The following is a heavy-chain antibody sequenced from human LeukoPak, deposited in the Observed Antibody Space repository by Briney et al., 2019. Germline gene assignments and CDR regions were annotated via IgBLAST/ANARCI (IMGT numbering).Heavy chain of an antibody. CDR2: IYYSGST. CDR1: GGSISSGNYY. Sequence: SETLSLTCTVSGGSISSGNYYWSWIRQPPGKGLEWIGYIYYSGSTNYNPSLKSRVTISVDTSKNQFSLKLSSVTVADTAVYYCARTTEAHSWRTRYYDYYMDVWGKGTTVTVSS. V-gene: IGHV4-61*01. CDR3: ARTTEAHSWRTRYYDYYMDV. D-gene: IGHD6-13*01. J-gene: IGHJ6*03.